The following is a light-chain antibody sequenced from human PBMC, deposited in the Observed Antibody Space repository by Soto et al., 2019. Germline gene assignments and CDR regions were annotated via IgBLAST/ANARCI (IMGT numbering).Light chain of an antibody. CDR2: SNN. Sequence: QSVLTQPPSASGTPGQRVTISCSGSSFNIGRNTVNWYQHLPGTAPKLLIYSNNQRPSGVPDRFSGSTSGTSASLAISGLQSEDEADYYCAAWDDSLNGGVFGGGTQLTVL. CDR1: SFNIGRNT. J-gene: IGLJ2*01. V-gene: IGLV1-44*01. CDR3: AAWDDSLNGGV.